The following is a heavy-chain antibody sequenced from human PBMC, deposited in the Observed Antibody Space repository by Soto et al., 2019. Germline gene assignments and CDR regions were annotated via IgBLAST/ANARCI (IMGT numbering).Heavy chain of an antibody. V-gene: IGHV3-23*01. D-gene: IGHD1-26*01. CDR2: ITGSGVTT. J-gene: IGHJ4*02. CDR1: DFTFSNYA. Sequence: PGGSLRLSCAASDFTFSNYAMTWVRQAPGKGLEWVSLITGSGVTTYYADSVNGRFTIARDNTKNTLYLQMNSLRAGDTAMYYCAKAVSGSIRYFDYWGQGTLVTVSS. CDR3: AKAVSGSIRYFDY.